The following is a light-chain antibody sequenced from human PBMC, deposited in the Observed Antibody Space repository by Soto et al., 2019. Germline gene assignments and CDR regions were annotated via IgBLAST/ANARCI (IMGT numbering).Light chain of an antibody. CDR1: SSDVSGYNY. V-gene: IGLV2-11*01. Sequence: QSVLTQPRSVSGSPGQSVTISCTGTSSDVSGYNYVSWYQQHPGKAPKLMIYDVSKRPSGVPDRFSGSKSGNTASLTISGLQAEDEADYYCCSYAGSYVFGTGTKLTVL. CDR3: CSYAGSYV. J-gene: IGLJ1*01. CDR2: DVS.